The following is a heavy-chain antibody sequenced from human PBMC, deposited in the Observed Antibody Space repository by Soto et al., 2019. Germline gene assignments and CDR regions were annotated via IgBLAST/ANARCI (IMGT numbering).Heavy chain of an antibody. CDR3: ASDLVGASDSYGLDV. CDR2: IWHDGNNK. D-gene: IGHD1-26*01. J-gene: IGHJ6*02. Sequence: GGSLRLSCAASGLTFSNYGMHWVRQAPGKGLEWVAIIWHDGNNKYHADSVRGRFIISRDNSKNRLYLQMNSLRAEDTAVYYCASDLVGASDSYGLDVWGQGTPVTVSS. CDR1: GLTFSNYG. V-gene: IGHV3-33*01.